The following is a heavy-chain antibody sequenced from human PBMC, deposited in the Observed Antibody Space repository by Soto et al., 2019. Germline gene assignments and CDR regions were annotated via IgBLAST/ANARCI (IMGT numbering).Heavy chain of an antibody. CDR2: IYYSGST. D-gene: IGHD3-10*01. Sequence: QLQVSGPEVVKPSETLSLTCTVSGGSMSSHYWAWMRQSPGQGLEWIGYIYYSGSTKSNPSLNGRLTMSVDPSKNQSPLNLRSVTVADTAVYYCSTQRLGEFGSHFDHWGQGTLVSVSS. CDR1: GGSMSSHY. CDR3: STQRLGEFGSHFDH. J-gene: IGHJ4*02. V-gene: IGHV4-59*11.